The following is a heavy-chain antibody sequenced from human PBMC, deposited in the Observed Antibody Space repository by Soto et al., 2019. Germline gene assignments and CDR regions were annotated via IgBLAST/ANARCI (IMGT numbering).Heavy chain of an antibody. Sequence: SETLSLTCTVFGGSISSNYWGWIRQPPGKGLEWIGYVHFSGYTNYNPSLKGRVAVSVDTSKNQFSLKLSSVTAADTAVYYCARVLRFDYDSSAYCDNWGQGTLVTVSS. D-gene: IGHD3-22*01. V-gene: IGHV4-59*01. CDR3: ARVLRFDYDSSAYCDN. CDR1: GGSISSNY. J-gene: IGHJ4*02. CDR2: VHFSGYT.